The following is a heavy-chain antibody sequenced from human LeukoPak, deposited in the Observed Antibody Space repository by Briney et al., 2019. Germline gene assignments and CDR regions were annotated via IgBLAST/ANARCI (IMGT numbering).Heavy chain of an antibody. V-gene: IGHV3-33*01. CDR3: ARDKGNHPYNWFDP. J-gene: IGHJ5*02. CDR2: IWYDGSNK. D-gene: IGHD1-14*01. CDR1: GFTFNNYA. Sequence: GGSLRLSCAASGFTFNNYAMHWVRQAPGKGLEWVTTIWYDGSNKYYGDSVKGRFTISRDNSKSTLYLQMNSLRAEDTAVYYCARDKGNHPYNWFDPWGQGTLVTVSS.